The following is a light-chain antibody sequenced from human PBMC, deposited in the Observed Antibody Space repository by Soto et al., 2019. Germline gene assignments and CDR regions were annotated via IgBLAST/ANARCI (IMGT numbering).Light chain of an antibody. CDR3: QHYNSYSEA. CDR1: QTISSG. CDR2: KAS. Sequence: EIQMTQSPSTLSGSVGDRVTITCRASQTISSGLAWYQQKPGKAPKLLIYKASTLKSGVPSRFSGSGSGTEFTLTISSLQPDDFATYYCQHYNSYSEAFGQGTKVDIK. V-gene: IGKV1-5*03. J-gene: IGKJ1*01.